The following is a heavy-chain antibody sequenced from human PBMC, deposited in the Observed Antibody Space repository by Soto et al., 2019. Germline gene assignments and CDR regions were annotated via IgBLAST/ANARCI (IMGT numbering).Heavy chain of an antibody. CDR1: GGSISSGGYY. Sequence: TLSITCTVSGGSISSGGYYWSWIRQHPGKGLEWIGYIYYSGSTYYNPSLKSRVTISVDTSKNQFSLKLSSVTAADTAVYYCARGDYGDYVGYWGQGTLVTVSS. CDR3: ARGDYGDYVGY. D-gene: IGHD4-17*01. J-gene: IGHJ4*02. V-gene: IGHV4-31*03. CDR2: IYYSGST.